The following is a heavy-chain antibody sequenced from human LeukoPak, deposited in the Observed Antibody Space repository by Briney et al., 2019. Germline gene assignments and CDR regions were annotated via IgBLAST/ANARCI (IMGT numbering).Heavy chain of an antibody. D-gene: IGHD5-24*01. CDR2: ISYDGSNK. CDR1: GFTFSSYG. CDR3: AKQFVDI. J-gene: IGHJ5*02. V-gene: IGHV3-30-3*02. Sequence: PGGSLRLSCAASGFTFSSYGMHWVRQAPGKGLEWVAVISYDGSNKYYADSVKGRFTISRDNSKNTLYLQMNSLRAEDTGVYYCAKQFVDIWGQGTLVTVSS.